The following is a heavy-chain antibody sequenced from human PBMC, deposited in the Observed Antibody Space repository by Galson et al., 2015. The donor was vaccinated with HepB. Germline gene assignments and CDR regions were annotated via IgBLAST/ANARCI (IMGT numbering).Heavy chain of an antibody. Sequence: SLRLSCAASGFTFSNAWMSWVRQAPGKGLEWVGRIKSKTDGGTTDYAAPVKGRFTISRDDSKNTLYLQMNSLKTEGTAVYFCTSLYYDFWTGYYNLFDYWGQGTLVTVSS. D-gene: IGHD3-3*01. CDR2: IKSKTDGGTT. CDR1: GFTFSNAW. CDR3: TSLYYDFWTGYYNLFDY. J-gene: IGHJ4*02. V-gene: IGHV3-15*01.